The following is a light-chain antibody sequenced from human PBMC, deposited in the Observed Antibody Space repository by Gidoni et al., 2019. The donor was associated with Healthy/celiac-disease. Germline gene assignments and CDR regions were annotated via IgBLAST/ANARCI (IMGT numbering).Light chain of an antibody. J-gene: IGLJ1*01. CDR3: NSRDSSGNPHYV. CDR1: SLRSYY. V-gene: IGLV3-19*01. CDR2: GKN. Sequence: SSELPQDPAVSVAFGQTVRITCQGDSLRSYYASWYQQKPGQAPVLVIYGKNNRPSGIPDRFSGSSSGNTASLTITGAQAEDEADYYCNSRDSSGNPHYVFGTGTKVTVL.